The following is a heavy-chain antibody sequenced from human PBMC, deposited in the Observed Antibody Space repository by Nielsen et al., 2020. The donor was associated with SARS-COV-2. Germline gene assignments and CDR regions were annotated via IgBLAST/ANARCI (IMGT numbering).Heavy chain of an antibody. CDR2: INSDGSST. CDR1: GFTFSSYW. V-gene: IGHV3-74*01. J-gene: IGHJ6*02. D-gene: IGHD3-10*01. Sequence: GGSLRLSCAASGFTFSSYWMHWVRQAPGKGLVWVSRINSDGSSTNYADSVKGRFTISRDNAKNSLYLQMNSLRAEDTAVYYCARVSNYGSGDYYYYGMDVWGQGTTVTVSS. CDR3: ARVSNYGSGDYYYYGMDV.